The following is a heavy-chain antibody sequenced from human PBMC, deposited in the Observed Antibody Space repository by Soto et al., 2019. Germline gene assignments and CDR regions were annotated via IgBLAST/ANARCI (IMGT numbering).Heavy chain of an antibody. V-gene: IGHV5-51*01. CDR2: IYPGDSDT. CDR1: GYSFTIYW. CDR3: ATQRLGQPGAGYYYYGMDV. Sequence: GESLKISCQCSGYSFTIYWIGWVRQMPGKGLEWMGIIYPGDSDTRYSPSFQGQVTISADKSISTAYLQWSSLKASDTAMYYCATQRLGQPGAGYYYYGMDVWGQGTTVTVSS. D-gene: IGHD1-1*01. J-gene: IGHJ6*02.